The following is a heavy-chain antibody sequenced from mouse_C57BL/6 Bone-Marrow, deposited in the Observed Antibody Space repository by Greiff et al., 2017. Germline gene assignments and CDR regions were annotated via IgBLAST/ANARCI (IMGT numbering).Heavy chain of an antibody. D-gene: IGHD1-1*01. Sequence: QVQLQQPGTELVKPGASVKLSCKASGYTFTSYWMHWVKQRPGQGLEWIGNINPSNGGTNYNEKFKSKATLTVDTSSNTAYLQLSSLTSEDTAVYYCTTRITTVVAPFDYWGQGTTLTVSS. CDR3: TTRITTVVAPFDY. V-gene: IGHV1-53*01. J-gene: IGHJ2*01. CDR2: INPSNGGT. CDR1: GYTFTSYW.